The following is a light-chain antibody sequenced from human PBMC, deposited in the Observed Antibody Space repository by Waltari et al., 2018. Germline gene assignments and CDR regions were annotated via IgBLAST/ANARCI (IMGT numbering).Light chain of an antibody. CDR1: QGIRND. J-gene: IGKJ4*01. V-gene: IGKV1-17*01. Sequence: DIQMTQSPSSLSASVGDRVTITCRASQGIRNDLAWYQQKPGKAPKRLIYAASSLQSGVPSRFSGRGSGTDFTLTVSSLQPEDAATYYCLQHNSFPLTFGGGTNVDIK. CDR3: LQHNSFPLT. CDR2: AAS.